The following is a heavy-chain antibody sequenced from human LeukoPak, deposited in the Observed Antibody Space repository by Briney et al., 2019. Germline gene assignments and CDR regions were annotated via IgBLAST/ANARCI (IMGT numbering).Heavy chain of an antibody. D-gene: IGHD2-2*01. CDR3: ARGYCSSTSCRGGWFDP. CDR2: MNPNSGNT. J-gene: IGHJ5*02. CDR1: GYTFTRYD. Sequence: ASVKVSCKAPGYTFTRYDINWVRQATGQGLEWMGWMNPNSGNTGYARKFQGRVTITRNTSISTAYMELSSLRSEDTAVYYCARGYCSSTSCRGGWFDPWGQGTLVTVSS. V-gene: IGHV1-8*03.